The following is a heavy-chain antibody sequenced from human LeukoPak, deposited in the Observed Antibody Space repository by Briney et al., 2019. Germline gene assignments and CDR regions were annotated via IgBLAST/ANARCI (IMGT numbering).Heavy chain of an antibody. V-gene: IGHV4-31*03. CDR1: GGSISSGGYY. CDR2: IYYSGST. D-gene: IGHD3-10*01. J-gene: IGHJ3*02. Sequence: SQTLSLTCTVSGGSISSGGYYWSWIRQHPGKGLEWIGYIYYSGSTYYNPSLKSRVTTSVDTSKNQFSLKLSSVTAADTAVYYCAREETYYYGSGSYYKALDAFDIWGQETMVTVSS. CDR3: AREETYYYGSGSYYKALDAFDI.